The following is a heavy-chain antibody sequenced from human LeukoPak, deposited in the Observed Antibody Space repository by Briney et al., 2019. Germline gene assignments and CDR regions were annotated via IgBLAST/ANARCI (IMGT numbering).Heavy chain of an antibody. J-gene: IGHJ3*02. CDR2: IDYSGST. D-gene: IGHD6-13*01. Sequence: SETLSLTCTVSSGSISSNNHFWGWIRQPQGKGLEWIGNIDYSGSTDYNPSLKSRVTISVDKSKKQFSLKLTSVTAADTAVYYCARYSSSWYNAFDIWGQGTMVIVSS. CDR1: SGSISSNNHF. V-gene: IGHV4-61*05. CDR3: ARYSSSWYNAFDI.